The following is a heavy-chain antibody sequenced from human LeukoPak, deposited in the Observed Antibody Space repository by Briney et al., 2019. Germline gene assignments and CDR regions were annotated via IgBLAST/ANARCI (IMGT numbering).Heavy chain of an antibody. D-gene: IGHD2-15*01. CDR2: IYYTGAT. V-gene: IGHV4-59*01. CDR3: AREGCSGGSCYSEGYYYYGMDV. Sequence: SETLSLTCTVSGGSISSYYWSWIRLPPGKGLEWIGYIYYTGATYYNPSFKSRVTISLDTSKNQFSLKLSSVTAADAAVYYCAREGCSGGSCYSEGYYYYGMDVWGQGTTVTVSS. CDR1: GGSISSYY. J-gene: IGHJ6*02.